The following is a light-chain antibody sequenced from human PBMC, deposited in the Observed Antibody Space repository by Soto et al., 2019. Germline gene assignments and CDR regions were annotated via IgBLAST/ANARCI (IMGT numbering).Light chain of an antibody. CDR2: WAS. V-gene: IGKV4-1*01. CDR1: RSVLYSSNNKNY. CDR3: QQYYSTPFT. J-gene: IGKJ3*01. Sequence: DIVMTQSPDSLAVPLGERATINCKSSRSVLYSSNNKNYLAWYQHKPGQPPKLLIYWASTRESGVPDRFSGSGSGTDFTLTISSLQAEDVAVYYCQQYYSTPFTFGPGTKVDIK.